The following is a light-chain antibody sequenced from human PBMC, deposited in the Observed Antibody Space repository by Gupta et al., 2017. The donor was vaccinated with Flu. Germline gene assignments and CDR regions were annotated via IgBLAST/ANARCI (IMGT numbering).Light chain of an antibody. Sequence: SLGERATINCKSSQSVLYSSNNKNYLAWYQQKPGQPPKLLIYWASTRESGVPDRFSGSGSGTDFTLTISTLQAEDVAVYYCQHEDSTPYTFGQGTKLEIK. J-gene: IGKJ2*01. CDR1: QSVLYSSNNKNY. CDR2: WAS. CDR3: QHEDSTPYT. V-gene: IGKV4-1*01.